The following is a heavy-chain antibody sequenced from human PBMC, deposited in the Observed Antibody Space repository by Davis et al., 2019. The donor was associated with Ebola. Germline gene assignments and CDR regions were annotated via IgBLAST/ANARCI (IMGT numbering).Heavy chain of an antibody. CDR1: GGTFSSYA. V-gene: IGHV1-46*01. Sequence: ASVKVSCKASGGTFSSYAISWVRQAPGQGLEWMGIINPSGGSTSYAQKFQGRVTMTRDTSTSTVYMELSSLRSEDTAVYYCARDYYGSGSYSSFDPWGQGTLVTVSS. D-gene: IGHD3-10*01. CDR2: INPSGGST. J-gene: IGHJ5*02. CDR3: ARDYYGSGSYSSFDP.